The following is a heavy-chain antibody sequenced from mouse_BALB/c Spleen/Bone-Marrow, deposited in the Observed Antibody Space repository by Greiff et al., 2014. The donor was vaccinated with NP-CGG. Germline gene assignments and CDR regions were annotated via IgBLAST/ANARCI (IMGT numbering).Heavy chain of an antibody. Sequence: EVQLVESGGGLVQPGGSRKLSCAASGFTFSSFGMHWVRQAPEKGLEWVAYISTGSSTIYDADTVKGRFTISRDNPKNTLFLQMTSLRSEDTAMYYCARSDGAMDYWGQGTSVTVSS. V-gene: IGHV5-17*02. J-gene: IGHJ4*01. CDR1: GFTFSSFG. CDR2: ISTGSSTI. CDR3: ARSDGAMDY. D-gene: IGHD2-3*01.